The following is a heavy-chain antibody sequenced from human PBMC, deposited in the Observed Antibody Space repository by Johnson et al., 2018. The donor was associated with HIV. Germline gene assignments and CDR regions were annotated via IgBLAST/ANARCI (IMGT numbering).Heavy chain of an antibody. V-gene: IGHV3-13*01. CDR3: ARGAMGNAFDI. CDR2: IGTAGDT. J-gene: IGHJ3*02. D-gene: IGHD5-18*01. CDR1: GFTFSSYD. Sequence: VPLVESGGGVVQPGRSLRLSCAASGFTFSSYDMHWVRQATGKGLEWVSAIGTAGDTYYPGSVKGRFTISRENAKNSLYLQMNSLRAGDTAVYYCARGAMGNAFDIWGQGTMVTVSS.